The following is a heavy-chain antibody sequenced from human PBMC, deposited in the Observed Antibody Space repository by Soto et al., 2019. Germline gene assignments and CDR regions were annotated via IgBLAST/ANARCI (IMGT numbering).Heavy chain of an antibody. J-gene: IGHJ5*02. CDR2: IYYSGST. CDR1: GGSISSGDYY. CDR3: ARDPSQDYGGNPWGWFDP. V-gene: IGHV4-30-4*01. Sequence: QVQLQESGPGLVKPSQTLSLTCTVSGGSISSGDYYWSWIRQPPGKGLEWIGYIYYSGSTYYNPSLKSRVTISVDTSKNQFSLKLSSVTAADTAVYYCARDPSQDYGGNPWGWFDPWGQGTLVTVSS. D-gene: IGHD4-17*01.